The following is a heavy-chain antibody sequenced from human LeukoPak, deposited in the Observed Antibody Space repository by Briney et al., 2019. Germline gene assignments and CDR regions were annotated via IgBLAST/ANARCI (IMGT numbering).Heavy chain of an antibody. CDR3: ARRLHDSGSYSADY. D-gene: IGHD3-10*01. V-gene: IGHV3-30*02. Sequence: TGGSLRLSYAPSGFTFSSFDMHRVRQRPDKGLEWVAFIKFDGSRKYYADSVRGRFTVSRYNSRNMLYLQLDSLRDDDTAVYFCARRLHDSGSYSADYWGQGTLVTVSS. CDR2: IKFDGSRK. J-gene: IGHJ4*02. CDR1: GFTFSSFD.